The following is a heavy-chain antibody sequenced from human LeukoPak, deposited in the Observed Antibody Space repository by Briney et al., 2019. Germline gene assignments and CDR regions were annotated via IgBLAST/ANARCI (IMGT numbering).Heavy chain of an antibody. CDR3: ARDNAAAPGYYFDY. CDR1: GFTFSSYW. J-gene: IGHJ4*02. D-gene: IGHD6-13*01. V-gene: IGHV3-7*01. CDR2: IKQDGSEK. Sequence: GGSLRLSCAASGFTFSSYWMSWVRQAPGKGLEWVANIKQDGSEKYYVDSVKGRFTISRDNAKNSLYLQMNSLRAEDTAVYYCARDNAAAPGYYFDYWGQGTLVTVSS.